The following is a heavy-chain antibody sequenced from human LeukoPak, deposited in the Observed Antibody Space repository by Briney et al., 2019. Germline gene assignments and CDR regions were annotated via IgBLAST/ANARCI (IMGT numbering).Heavy chain of an antibody. CDR2: ISAYNGNT. J-gene: IGHJ4*02. CDR1: GYTFTSCG. V-gene: IGHV1-18*01. Sequence: ASVKVSCKASGYTFTSCGISWVRQAPGQGLEWMGWISAYNGNTNYAQKLQGRVTMTTDTSTSTAYMELRSLRSDDTAVYYCARDGYYYDSSGYYPFDYWGQGTLVTVSS. CDR3: ARDGYYYDSSGYYPFDY. D-gene: IGHD3-22*01.